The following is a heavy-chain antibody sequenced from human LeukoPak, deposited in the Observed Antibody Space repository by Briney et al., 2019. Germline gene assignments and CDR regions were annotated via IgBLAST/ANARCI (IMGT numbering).Heavy chain of an antibody. CDR2: ICYSGST. V-gene: IGHV4-39*01. CDR3: ARHSGAGTGFVY. CDR1: GDSFSGSSYY. J-gene: IGHJ4*02. D-gene: IGHD6-19*01. Sequence: SETLSLTCTVSGDSFSGSSYYWGWVRQLPGRGLEWLGNICYSGSTSYTPSLKSRVTISVDTSKNQFSLRLSSVTAADTAVYYCARHSGAGTGFVYWGQGTLVTVSS.